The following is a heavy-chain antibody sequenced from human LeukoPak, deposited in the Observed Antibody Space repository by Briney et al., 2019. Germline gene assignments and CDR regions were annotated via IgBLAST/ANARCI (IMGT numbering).Heavy chain of an antibody. D-gene: IGHD2-2*01. CDR2: IYYSGST. J-gene: IGHJ2*01. V-gene: IGHV4-39*01. CDR1: GGSISSSSYY. CDR3: ARLLGSSTSRLVRYFDL. Sequence: SETLSLTCTVSGGSISSSSYYWGWIRQPPGKGLEWIGSIYYSGSTYYNPSLKSRVTISVDTSKNQFSLKLSSVTAADTAVYYCARLLGSSTSRLVRYFDLWGRGTLVTVSS.